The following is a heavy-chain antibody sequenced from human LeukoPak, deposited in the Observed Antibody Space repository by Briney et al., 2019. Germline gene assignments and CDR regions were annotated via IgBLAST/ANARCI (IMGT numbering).Heavy chain of an antibody. CDR2: IYPGDSDT. D-gene: IGHD6-13*01. CDR3: ARPEGSSWYGGRWGAFDI. V-gene: IGHV5-51*01. Sequence: GESLKISCQGSGYSFTSYWIGWVRPMPGKGLEWMGIIYPGDSDTRYSPSFQGQVTISADKSISTAYLQWSSLKASDTAMYYCARPEGSSWYGGRWGAFDIWGQGTMVTVSS. J-gene: IGHJ3*02. CDR1: GYSFTSYW.